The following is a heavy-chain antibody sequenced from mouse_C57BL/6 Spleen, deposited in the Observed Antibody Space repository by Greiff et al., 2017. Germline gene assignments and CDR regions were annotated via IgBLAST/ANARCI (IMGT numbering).Heavy chain of an antibody. D-gene: IGHD1-1*01. Sequence: VQLQQPGAELVRPGTSVKLSCKASGYTFTSYWMHWVKQRPGQGLEWIGVIDPSDSYTNYNQRFKGKATLTVDTSSSTAYMQLSSLTSEDSAVYYCASPYCYGSSYWGQGTTLTVSA. V-gene: IGHV1-59*01. J-gene: IGHJ2*01. CDR2: IDPSDSYT. CDR3: ASPYCYGSSY. CDR1: GYTFTSYW.